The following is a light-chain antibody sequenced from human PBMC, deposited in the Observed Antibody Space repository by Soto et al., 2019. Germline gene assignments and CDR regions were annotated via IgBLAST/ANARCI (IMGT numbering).Light chain of an antibody. CDR1: QDISNY. CDR2: DAS. V-gene: IGKV1-33*01. Sequence: DIQMTQSPSSLSASVGDRVTITCQASQDISNYLNWYQQKPGKAPKLLIYDASNLETGVPSRFSGSGSGTDFTFTISSLQPEDIATYYCQQYDNLGRLFTFGPGTKVDIK. J-gene: IGKJ3*01. CDR3: QQYDNLGRLFT.